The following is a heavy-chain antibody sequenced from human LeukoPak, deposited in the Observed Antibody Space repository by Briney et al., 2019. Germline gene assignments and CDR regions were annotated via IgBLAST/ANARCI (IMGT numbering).Heavy chain of an antibody. D-gene: IGHD6-6*01. J-gene: IGHJ4*02. CDR1: GFTFSSYA. V-gene: IGHV3-30*02. Sequence: PGRSLRLSCAASGFTFSSYAMHWVRQAPGKGLEWVAFIRYDGSNKYYADSVKGRFTISRDNSKNTLYLQMNSLRAEDTAVYYCAKGLYTSSSPFDYWGQGTLVTVSS. CDR3: AKGLYTSSSPFDY. CDR2: IRYDGSNK.